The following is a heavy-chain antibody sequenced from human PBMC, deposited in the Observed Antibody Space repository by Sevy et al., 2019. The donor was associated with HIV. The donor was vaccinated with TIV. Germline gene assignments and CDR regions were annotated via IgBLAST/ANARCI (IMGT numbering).Heavy chain of an antibody. J-gene: IGHJ4*02. CDR3: ARSVEGHFDY. V-gene: IGHV3-48*02. Sequence: GGSLRLSCAASGFKFSVYSMNWVRQAPGKGLEWISYMTSGTRTIKYAESVKGRFTIYRDNARNSVYLQMNSLRDEDTAVYYCARSVEGHFDYWGQGTLVTVSS. CDR2: MTSGTRTI. D-gene: IGHD1-1*01. CDR1: GFKFSVYS.